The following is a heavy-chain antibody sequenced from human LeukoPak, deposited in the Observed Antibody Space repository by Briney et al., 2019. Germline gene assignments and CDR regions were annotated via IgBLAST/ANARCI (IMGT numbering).Heavy chain of an antibody. Sequence: GGSLRLSCAASGFTVSSNYMSWVRQAPGKGLEWASVIYSGGSIYYADSVKGRFTISRDNSKNTLYLQMNSLRAEDTAVYYCASRSPSRTYDFWSGYYLHDAFDIWGQGTMVTVSS. CDR1: GFTVSSNY. CDR2: IYSGGSI. V-gene: IGHV3-66*02. D-gene: IGHD3-3*01. J-gene: IGHJ3*02. CDR3: ASRSPSRTYDFWSGYYLHDAFDI.